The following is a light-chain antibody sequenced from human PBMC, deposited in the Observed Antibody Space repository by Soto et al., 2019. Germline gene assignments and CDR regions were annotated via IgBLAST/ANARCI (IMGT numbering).Light chain of an antibody. V-gene: IGKV1-39*01. CDR2: AAS. Sequence: DIQMTQSPSSXSAPVGDRVTITCRASQSVNTYLHWYQQKPGKAPKLLIFAASNLQSGVPSRFSGSGSGTNFTLSLNSLQPEDFATYYCQQGYSNPWTFGQGTKVDIK. CDR1: QSVNTY. CDR3: QQGYSNPWT. J-gene: IGKJ1*01.